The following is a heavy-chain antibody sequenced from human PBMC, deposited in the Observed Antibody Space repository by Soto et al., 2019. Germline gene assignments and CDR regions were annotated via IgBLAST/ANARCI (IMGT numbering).Heavy chain of an antibody. CDR2: INPNSGTT. J-gene: IGHJ6*02. V-gene: IGHV1-2*04. CDR3: ARVPRGVYYGMDV. Sequence: QVQLVQSGAEVKKPGAAVKVSCKASGYTFTDYYMHWVRQAPGQRREWMGWINPNSGTTNYAQKFQGWVTMTRDTSITTVYMEVSRLRSDDTAVYDCARVPRGVYYGMDVWGQGTTVTVSS. CDR1: GYTFTDYY. D-gene: IGHD3-10*01.